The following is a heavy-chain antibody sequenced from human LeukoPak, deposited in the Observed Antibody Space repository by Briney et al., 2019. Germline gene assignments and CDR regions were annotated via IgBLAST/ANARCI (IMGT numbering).Heavy chain of an antibody. J-gene: IGHJ4*02. Sequence: ASVKICCKASGYTFISYYMHCMRQAPGQWLELMGIINPSGGSTSYAQKFQGRVTMTRDTSTSTVYMELSSLRSEDTAVYYCARDSYRFTSFDYWGQGTLVTVSS. CDR3: ARDSYRFTSFDY. CDR1: GYTFISYY. V-gene: IGHV1-46*01. D-gene: IGHD1-14*01. CDR2: INPSGGST.